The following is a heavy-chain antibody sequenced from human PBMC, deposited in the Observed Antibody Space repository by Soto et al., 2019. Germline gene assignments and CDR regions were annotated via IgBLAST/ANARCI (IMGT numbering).Heavy chain of an antibody. CDR3: ARVSVGYYYYYGMDV. V-gene: IGHV4-30-4*01. J-gene: IGHJ6*02. Sequence: QVQLQESGPGLVKPSQTLSLTCTVSGGSISSGDYYWSWIRQPPGKGLEWIGYIYYSGSTYYNPSLKSRVTISVDTSKNQFSLKLSSVTAADTAVYYCARVSVGYYYYYGMDVWGQGTTVTVSS. CDR1: GGSISSGDYY. D-gene: IGHD1-26*01. CDR2: IYYSGST.